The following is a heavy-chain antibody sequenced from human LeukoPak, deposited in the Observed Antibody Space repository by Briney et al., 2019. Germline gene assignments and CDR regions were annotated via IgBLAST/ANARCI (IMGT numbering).Heavy chain of an antibody. Sequence: PSETLSLTCTVSGGSISSSNWWSWVRQPPGRGLEWIGEIYHSGSTNYNPSLKSRVTISVDKSKNQFSLKLSSVTAADTAVYYCARVGDYSSGFDYWGQGTLVTVSS. J-gene: IGHJ4*02. CDR3: ARVGDYSSGFDY. V-gene: IGHV4-4*02. D-gene: IGHD6-19*01. CDR2: IYHSGST. CDR1: GGSISSSNW.